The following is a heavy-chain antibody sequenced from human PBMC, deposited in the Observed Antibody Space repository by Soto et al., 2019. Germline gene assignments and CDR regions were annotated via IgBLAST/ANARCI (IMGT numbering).Heavy chain of an antibody. CDR2: ISYDGSNK. Sequence: QVQLVESGGGVVQPGRSLRLSCAASGFTFSSYVMHWVRQAPGKGLEWVAVISYDGSNKYYADSVKGRFTISRDNSKNTLYLQMNSLRAEDTAVYYCARDQSHYYDSSGYFTPYYFDYWGQGTLVTVSS. V-gene: IGHV3-30-3*01. CDR3: ARDQSHYYDSSGYFTPYYFDY. J-gene: IGHJ4*02. CDR1: GFTFSSYV. D-gene: IGHD3-22*01.